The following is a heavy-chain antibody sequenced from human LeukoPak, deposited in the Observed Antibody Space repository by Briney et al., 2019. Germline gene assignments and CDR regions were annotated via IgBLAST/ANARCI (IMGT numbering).Heavy chain of an antibody. V-gene: IGHV4-34*01. CDR2: INHSGST. CDR1: GGSSSGYY. CDR3: ARGSYDYVWGSYRYEPSFDY. Sequence: ASETLSLTCAVYGGSSSGYYWSWIRQPPGKGLEWIGEINHSGSTNYNPSLKSRVTISVDTSKNQFSLKLSSVTAADTAVYYCARGSYDYVWGSYRYEPSFDYWGQGTLVTVSS. D-gene: IGHD3-16*02. J-gene: IGHJ4*02.